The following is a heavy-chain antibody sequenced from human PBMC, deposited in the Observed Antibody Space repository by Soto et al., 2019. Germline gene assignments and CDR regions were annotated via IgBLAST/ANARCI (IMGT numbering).Heavy chain of an antibody. CDR1: GFTFSAYG. D-gene: IGHD2-8*01. J-gene: IGHJ5*01. CDR2: IQDDGGKK. Sequence: GGSLRLSCVASGFTFSAYGMLWVRQAPGKGLEWVAVIQDDGGKKYYAVSVKGRITINPDTSNNQLSLQLNSVTPDDTAVYYCARLIGNSWLDSWGQGTLVTVSS. CDR3: ARLIGNSWLDS. V-gene: IGHV3-33*01.